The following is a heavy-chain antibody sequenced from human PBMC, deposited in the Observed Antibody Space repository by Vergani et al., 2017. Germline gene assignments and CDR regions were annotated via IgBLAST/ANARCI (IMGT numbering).Heavy chain of an antibody. Sequence: QVQLQETGPGLVKPSEILSLTCTVSGYSISSGYYWAWIRQSPEKGLEWIGSVHHSGISYYNPSLKSRVTISLDTSKNQFSLKLTSVTAAETAIYYCARHRGSGGFFPSSYFYGMDVWGHGTTVTVSS. J-gene: IGHJ6*02. D-gene: IGHD3-10*01. CDR3: ARHRGSGGFFPSSYFYGMDV. CDR2: VHHSGIS. CDR1: GYSISSGYY. V-gene: IGHV4-38-2*02.